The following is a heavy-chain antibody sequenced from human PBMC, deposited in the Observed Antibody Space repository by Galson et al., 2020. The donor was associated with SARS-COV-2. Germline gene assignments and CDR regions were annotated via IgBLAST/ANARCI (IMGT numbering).Heavy chain of an antibody. V-gene: IGHV3-74*01. Sequence: GESLKISCAASGFTLSRYWMHWVRQAPGKGLVWVSRINSDGSSTTYADSVKGRFTISRDNAKNTLYLQMNSLRAEDTAVYYCARGDMTVLLGYAVDIWGQGTVVTVAS. CDR3: ARGDMTVLLGYAVDI. D-gene: IGHD3-22*01. CDR1: GFTLSRYW. CDR2: INSDGSST. J-gene: IGHJ3*02.